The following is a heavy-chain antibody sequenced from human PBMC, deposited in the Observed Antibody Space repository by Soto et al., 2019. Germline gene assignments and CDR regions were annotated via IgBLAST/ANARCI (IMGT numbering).Heavy chain of an antibody. V-gene: IGHV4-39*01. CDR1: GGSIISSSYY. CDR3: ARQGSGYSFNWFDP. CDR2: IYYSGST. Sequence: PSETLSLTCTVSGGSIISSSYYWGWIRQPPGKGLEWIGSIYYSGSTYYNPSLKSRVTISVDTSKNQFSLKLSSVTAADTAVYYCARQGSGYSFNWFDPWGQGTLVTVSS. J-gene: IGHJ5*02. D-gene: IGHD3-3*01.